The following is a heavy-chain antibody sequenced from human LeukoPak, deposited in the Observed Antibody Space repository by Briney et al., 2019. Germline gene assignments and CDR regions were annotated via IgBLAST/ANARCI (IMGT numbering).Heavy chain of an antibody. V-gene: IGHV4-59*01. CDR2: IYYSGST. D-gene: IGHD6-19*01. CDR3: AGQPGYSSGWYTY. CDR1: GXSISSYY. Sequence: PSETLSLTCTVSGXSISSYYWSWIRQPPGEGLEWIGYIYYSGSTNYNPSLKSRVTISVDTSKNQFSLKLSSVTAAVTAVYYCAGQPGYSSGWYTYWGQGTLVTVSS. J-gene: IGHJ4*02.